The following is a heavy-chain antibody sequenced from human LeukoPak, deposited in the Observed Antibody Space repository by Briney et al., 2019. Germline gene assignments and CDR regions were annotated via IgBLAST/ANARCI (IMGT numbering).Heavy chain of an antibody. J-gene: IGHJ1*01. CDR2: INPDGRDT. CDR3: TSWGDTTAEYFQR. V-gene: IGHV3-7*01. D-gene: IGHD2-21*02. Sequence: SGGSLRLSCVVSGFTFNRCWMNWVRQAPGKGLEWVAHINPDGRDTYYVDFVKGRFTISRDNAQNSMYLQMNSLRVEDTAIYYCTSWGDTTAEYFQRWGQGTLVTVSS. CDR1: GFTFNRCW.